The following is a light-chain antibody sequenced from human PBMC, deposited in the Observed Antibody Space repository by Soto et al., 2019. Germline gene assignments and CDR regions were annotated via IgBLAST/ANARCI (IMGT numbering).Light chain of an antibody. Sequence: QSALTQPASVSGSPGQSITICCTGTSSDVGGYNYVSWYQQHPGKAPKLMIYDISNRPSGVSNRFSGSKSGNTASLTISGLQADDEADYYCSSYTSSSTRVFGTGTKVTVL. CDR3: SSYTSSSTRV. CDR2: DIS. J-gene: IGLJ1*01. CDR1: SSDVGGYNY. V-gene: IGLV2-14*01.